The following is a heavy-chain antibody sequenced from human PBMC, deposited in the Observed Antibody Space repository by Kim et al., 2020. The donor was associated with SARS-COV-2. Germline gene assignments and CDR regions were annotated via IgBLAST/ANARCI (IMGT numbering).Heavy chain of an antibody. J-gene: IGHJ4*01. CDR3: VRDVGINYDDRSGYFY. D-gene: IGHD3-22*01. V-gene: IGHV3-74*01. Sequence: GGSLRLSCAASGFTFSSYWMNWVRQAPGKGLVWVSSIKSDESDTFYADSVKGRFIISRDNTKSTLYLQMNSLRVEDTAVYYCVRDVGINYDDRSGYFYWG. CDR2: IKSDESDT. CDR1: GFTFSSYW.